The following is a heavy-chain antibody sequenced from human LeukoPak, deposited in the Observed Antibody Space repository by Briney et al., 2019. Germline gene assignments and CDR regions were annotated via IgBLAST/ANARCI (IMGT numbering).Heavy chain of an antibody. CDR2: ISSSSSYI. CDR1: GFTLSTST. V-gene: IGHV3-21*01. J-gene: IGHJ5*02. Sequence: PGGSLRLSCAASGFTLSTSTMNWVRQAPGKGLEWVSSISSSSSYIYYADSVKGRFTISRDNAKNSLYLQMNSLRAEDTAVYYCARGQDTAMLYNWFDPWGQGTLVTVSS. CDR3: ARGQDTAMLYNWFDP. D-gene: IGHD5-18*01.